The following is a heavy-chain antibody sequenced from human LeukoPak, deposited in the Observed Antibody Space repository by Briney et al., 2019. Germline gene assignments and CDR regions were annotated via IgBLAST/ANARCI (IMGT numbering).Heavy chain of an antibody. D-gene: IGHD7-27*01. CDR3: ARDLAWGAFDY. J-gene: IGHJ4*02. CDR2: ISGSGGST. CDR1: GFSFSSYS. V-gene: IGHV3-23*01. Sequence: PGGSLRLSCGASGFSFSSYSMNWVRQAPGKGLEWVSAISGSGGSTYYADSVKGRFTISRDNSKNTLYLQMNSLRAEDTAVYYCARDLAWGAFDYWGQGTLVTVSS.